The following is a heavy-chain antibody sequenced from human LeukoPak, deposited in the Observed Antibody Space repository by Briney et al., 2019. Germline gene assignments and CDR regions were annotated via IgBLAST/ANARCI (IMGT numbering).Heavy chain of an antibody. CDR1: AGSICNSY. V-gene: IGHV4-4*08. D-gene: IGHD3-22*01. Sequence: LDTLSLTCAVSAGSICNSYCSWARQPPGKGLQFIGYISTGGDINYNPSLRSRATMSINPSNNQLSLTLTSVTTADTAVYFCVRGPGRGYDLEPWGQGSLVTVSS. J-gene: IGHJ5*02. CDR3: VRGPGRGYDLEP. CDR2: ISTGGDI.